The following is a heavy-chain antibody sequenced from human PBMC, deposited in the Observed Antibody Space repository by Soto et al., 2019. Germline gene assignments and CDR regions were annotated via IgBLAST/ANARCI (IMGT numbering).Heavy chain of an antibody. CDR3: VRSPPRVSDC. CDR2: IDSSGTT. Sequence: QLQLRESGPGVVKPSETLSLTCTVSGGFIRSGGYYWAWIRQHQGRGLEWLAQIDSSGTTFYNSSIGSRVTISVDTSKNQFSLRLTSVTPADTAVYFCVRSPPRVSDCWGPGTLITVSS. CDR1: GGFIRSGGYY. V-gene: IGHV4-31*03. D-gene: IGHD2-21*01. J-gene: IGHJ4*02.